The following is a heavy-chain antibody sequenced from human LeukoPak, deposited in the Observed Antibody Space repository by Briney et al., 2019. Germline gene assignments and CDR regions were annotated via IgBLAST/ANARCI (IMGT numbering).Heavy chain of an antibody. CDR2: IYYSGST. CDR1: GGSISSYY. CDR3: ARLRFGYYYYMDV. V-gene: IGHV4-59*08. Sequence: PSETLSLTCTVSGGSISSYYWSWIRQPPGKGLEWIGYIYYSGSTNYNPSLKSRVTISVDTSKNQFSLKLSSVTAADTAVYCCARLRFGYYYYMDVWGKGTTVTVSS. J-gene: IGHJ6*03. D-gene: IGHD3-3*01.